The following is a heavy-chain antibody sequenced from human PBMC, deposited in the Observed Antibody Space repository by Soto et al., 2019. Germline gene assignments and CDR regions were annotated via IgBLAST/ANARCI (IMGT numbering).Heavy chain of an antibody. V-gene: IGHV4-4*02. CDR1: GVSITSTDW. J-gene: IGHJ2*01. CDR3: ARVGDRNYYDSARYFDL. CDR2: LYHSGST. D-gene: IGHD3-22*01. Sequence: SETLSLTCVVSGVSITSTDWWSLIRQPPGKGLEWIGELYHSGSTKYNPSLKSRVTISADKSKNQFSLKLSSVTAADTAVYYCARVGDRNYYDSARYFDLWGRGTLVTVSS.